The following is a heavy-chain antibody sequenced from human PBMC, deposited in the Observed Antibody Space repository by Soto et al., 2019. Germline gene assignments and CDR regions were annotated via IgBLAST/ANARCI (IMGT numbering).Heavy chain of an antibody. V-gene: IGHV1-8*01. Sequence: ASVKVSCKASGYTFTSYDINWVRQATGQGLEWMGWMNPNSGNTGYAQKFQGRVTMTRNTSISTAYMELSSLRSEDTAVYYCARVMLICSSTSCYSNAFDIWGQGTMVTVSS. J-gene: IGHJ3*02. CDR1: GYTFTSYD. CDR3: ARVMLICSSTSCYSNAFDI. CDR2: MNPNSGNT. D-gene: IGHD2-2*02.